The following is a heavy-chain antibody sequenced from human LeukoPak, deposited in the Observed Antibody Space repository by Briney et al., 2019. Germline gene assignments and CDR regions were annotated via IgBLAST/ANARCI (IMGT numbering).Heavy chain of an antibody. V-gene: IGHV3-23*01. D-gene: IGHD4-17*01. Sequence: SGGSLRLSCAASGFTFSSYAMSWVRQAPGKGLEWVSAISGSGGSTYYADSVKGRFTISRDNSKNTLYLQMNSLRAEDTAVYYCAKGDLDYGDYALYYFGYWGQGTLVTVSS. CDR3: AKGDLDYGDYALYYFGY. CDR2: ISGSGGST. J-gene: IGHJ4*02. CDR1: GFTFSSYA.